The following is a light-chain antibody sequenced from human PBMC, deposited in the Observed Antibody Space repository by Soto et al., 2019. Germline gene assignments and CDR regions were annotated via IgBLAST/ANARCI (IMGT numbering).Light chain of an antibody. CDR1: QSISTY. CDR3: QQSYTIPYT. J-gene: IGKJ2*01. CDR2: AAS. V-gene: IGKV1-39*01. Sequence: DIQMTQSPSSLPASVGDRVTLTCRASQSISTYLNWYQQKPGKAPKLLIYAASSLQSGVPSRLSASGSGTDFTLTIDSLQPEDFATYYCQQSYTIPYTFGQGTKLEIK.